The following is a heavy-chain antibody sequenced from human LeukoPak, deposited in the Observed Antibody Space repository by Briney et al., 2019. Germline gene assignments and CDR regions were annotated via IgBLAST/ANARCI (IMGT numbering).Heavy chain of an antibody. Sequence: GGSLRLSCAASGFTFSSYGMRWVRQAPDKGLEWVAAISYNGSNIYYADSVKGRITISRDNSKNTLYLQMNSLRPEDTAVYYCAKGGQQLVRYYFDYWGQGTLVTVSS. J-gene: IGHJ4*02. CDR3: AKGGQQLVRYYFDY. CDR2: ISYNGSNI. CDR1: GFTFSSYG. V-gene: IGHV3-30*18. D-gene: IGHD6-13*01.